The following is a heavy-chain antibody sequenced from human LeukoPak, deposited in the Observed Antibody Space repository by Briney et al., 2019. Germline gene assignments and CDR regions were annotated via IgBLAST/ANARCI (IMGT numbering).Heavy chain of an antibody. J-gene: IGHJ5*02. Sequence: SQTLSLTCTVSGGSISSGSYYWSWIRQPAGKGLEWIGRIYTSGSTNYNPSLKSRVTISVDTSKNQFSLKLSSVTAADTAVYYCARAVIRFDPWGQGTLVTVSS. V-gene: IGHV4-61*02. CDR3: ARAVIRFDP. CDR1: GGSISSGSYY. D-gene: IGHD2/OR15-2a*01. CDR2: IYTSGST.